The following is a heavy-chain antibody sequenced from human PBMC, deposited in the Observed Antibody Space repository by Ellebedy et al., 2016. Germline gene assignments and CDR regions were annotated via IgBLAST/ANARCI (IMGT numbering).Heavy chain of an antibody. CDR3: AREVNQLLYGFRAFDI. J-gene: IGHJ3*02. D-gene: IGHD2-2*02. CDR2: IGTAGDT. CDR1: GFTFSSYD. V-gene: IGHV3-13*01. Sequence: GGSLRLXCAASGFTFSSYDMHWVRQATGKGLEWVSAIGTAGDTYYPGSVKGRFTISRENAKNSLYLQMNSLRAEDTAVYYCAREVNQLLYGFRAFDIWGQGTMVTVSS.